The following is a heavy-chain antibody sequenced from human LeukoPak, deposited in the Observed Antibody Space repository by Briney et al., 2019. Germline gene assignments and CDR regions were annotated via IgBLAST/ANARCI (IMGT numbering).Heavy chain of an antibody. Sequence: GGSLRLSCAASGFTFSSYTMSWVRLAPGKGLEWVSTITTSDGNTYYADSVKGRFTVSRDNSKNTLFLQMNSLRAEDTAVYYCAKDGGLWVSAHWGDSWGRGTLVTVSS. CDR3: AKDGGLWVSAHWGDS. V-gene: IGHV3-23*01. J-gene: IGHJ4*02. D-gene: IGHD7-27*01. CDR1: GFTFSSYT. CDR2: ITTSDGNT.